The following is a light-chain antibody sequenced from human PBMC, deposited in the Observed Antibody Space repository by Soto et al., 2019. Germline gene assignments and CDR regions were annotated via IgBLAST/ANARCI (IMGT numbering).Light chain of an antibody. Sequence: DIVLTQSPGTLSLSPGERATLSCRASQSVSSSYVAWYQQKPGQAPRLIIHGAANRATGIPDRFSGSGSGTEFTLTISSLQPDDLATYYCLQYQSYWTFGQGTKVEVK. CDR1: QSVSSSY. J-gene: IGKJ1*01. CDR3: LQYQSYWT. CDR2: GAA. V-gene: IGKV3-20*01.